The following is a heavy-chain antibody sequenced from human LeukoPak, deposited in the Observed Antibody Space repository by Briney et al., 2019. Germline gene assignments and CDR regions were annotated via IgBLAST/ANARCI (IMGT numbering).Heavy chain of an antibody. J-gene: IGHJ4*02. CDR1: GFTFSPYG. CDR3: GRGGQIPFDY. CDR2: IRSDGSIK. Sequence: GGSLRLSCAASGFTFSPYGMHWVRQAPGKGLEWVAFIRSDGSIKYYADSVKGRFTISRDNSKNTLYLQMISLKIEDTAIYYCGRGGQIPFDYWGQGTLVTVSS. V-gene: IGHV3-30*02. D-gene: IGHD3-16*01.